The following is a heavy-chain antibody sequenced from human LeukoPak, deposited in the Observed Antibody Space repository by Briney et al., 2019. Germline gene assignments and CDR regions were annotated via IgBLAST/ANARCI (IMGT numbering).Heavy chain of an antibody. D-gene: IGHD3-10*01. CDR2: LSSSAGTT. J-gene: IGHJ6*03. Sequence: PGGSLRLSCAASGFTFSSYAMSWVRQAPGKGLEWVSTLSSSAGTTYYADSVKGRFTISRDNSKNTLYLQMSSLRAEDTAVYYCAKDVASGMASSYYYYYMDVWGKGTTLTVSS. CDR3: AKDVASGMASSYYYYYMDV. V-gene: IGHV3-23*01. CDR1: GFTFSSYA.